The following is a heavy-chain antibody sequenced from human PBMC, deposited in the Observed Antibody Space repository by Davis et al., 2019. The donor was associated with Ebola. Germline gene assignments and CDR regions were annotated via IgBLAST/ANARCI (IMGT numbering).Heavy chain of an antibody. CDR3: AKGGVATITSPDY. V-gene: IGHV3-43*02. J-gene: IGHJ4*02. Sequence: GGSLRPSCPPSGFIFDAYAMHWLRHAPGKGLEWVPLIIWDGGSTYYADSVKGRFTISRDNSKNSLYLQMNSLRTEDTALYYCAKGGVATITSPDYWGQGTLVTVSS. D-gene: IGHD5-12*01. CDR2: IIWDGGST. CDR1: GFIFDAYA.